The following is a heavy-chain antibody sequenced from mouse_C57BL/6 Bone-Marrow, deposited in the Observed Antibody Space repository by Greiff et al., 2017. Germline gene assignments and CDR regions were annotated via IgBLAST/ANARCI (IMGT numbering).Heavy chain of an antibody. V-gene: IGHV1-64*01. CDR1: GYTFTSYW. CDR3: ARFNGYDAY. J-gene: IGHJ3*01. D-gene: IGHD2-2*01. Sequence: QVQLQQPGAELVKPGASVKLSCKASGYTFTSYWMHWVKQRPGQGLEWIGMIHPNSGSTNYNEKFKSKATLTVDKSSRPAYMQLSSLTSEEAAVYYCARFNGYDAYGGQGTLVTGSA. CDR2: IHPNSGST.